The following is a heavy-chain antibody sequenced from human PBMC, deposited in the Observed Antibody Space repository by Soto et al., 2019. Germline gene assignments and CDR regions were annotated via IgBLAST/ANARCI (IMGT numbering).Heavy chain of an antibody. CDR2: MNPNSGNT. V-gene: IGHV1-8*01. J-gene: IGHJ6*03. CDR1: GFTFTSYD. Sequence: ASVKVSCKASGFTFTSYDIYWVRQATGQGLEWMGWMNPNSGNTGYAQKFQGRVTMTRNTSISTAYMELSSLRSEDTAVYYCARGPPAAAYYYYYYMDVWGKGTTVTVSS. D-gene: IGHD2-2*01. CDR3: ARGPPAAAYYYYYYMDV.